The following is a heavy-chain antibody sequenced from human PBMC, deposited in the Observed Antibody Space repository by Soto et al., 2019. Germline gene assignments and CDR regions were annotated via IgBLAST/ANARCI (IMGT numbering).Heavy chain of an antibody. J-gene: IGHJ4*02. CDR3: AKDRKSGSGWYWDY. CDR1: GFTFSSYW. D-gene: IGHD6-19*01. CDR2: INSDGSST. V-gene: IGHV3-74*01. Sequence: PGGSLRLSCAASGFTFSSYWMHWVRQAPGKGLVWVSGINSDGSSTSYADSVKGRFTISRDNSKNTLYLQMNSLRAEDTAVYYCAKDRKSGSGWYWDYWGQGSLVTVSS.